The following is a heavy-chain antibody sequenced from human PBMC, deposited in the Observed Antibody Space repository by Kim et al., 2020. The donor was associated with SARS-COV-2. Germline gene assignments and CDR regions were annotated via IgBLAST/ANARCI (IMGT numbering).Heavy chain of an antibody. J-gene: IGHJ4*02. CDR2: IRSKAYGGTT. CDR1: GFTFGDYA. Sequence: GGSLRLSCTASGFTFGDYAMSWFRQAPGKGLEWVGFIRSKAYGGTTEYAASVKGRFTISRDDSKSIAYLQMNSLKTEDTAVYYCTREDDWLLHAFDYWGQGTLVTVSS. CDR3: TREDDWLLHAFDY. D-gene: IGHD3-9*01. V-gene: IGHV3-49*03.